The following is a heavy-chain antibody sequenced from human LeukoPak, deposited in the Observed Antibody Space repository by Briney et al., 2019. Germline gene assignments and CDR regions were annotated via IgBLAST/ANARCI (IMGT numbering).Heavy chain of an antibody. CDR3: AKGSGGYCSGGSCFNFDY. J-gene: IGHJ4*02. V-gene: IGHV3-23*01. Sequence: GGSLRLSCAASGFTFSSYAMSWVRQAPGKGLEWVSAISGSGGSTYYADSVKGRFTISRDNSKNTLYLQMNSLRAEDTAVYYCAKGSGGYCSGGSCFNFDYWSQGTLVTVSS. CDR1: GFTFSSYA. D-gene: IGHD2-15*01. CDR2: ISGSGGST.